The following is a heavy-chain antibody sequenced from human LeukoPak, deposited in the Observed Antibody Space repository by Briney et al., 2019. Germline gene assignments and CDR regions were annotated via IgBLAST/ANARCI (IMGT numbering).Heavy chain of an antibody. D-gene: IGHD3-3*01. J-gene: IGHJ4*02. V-gene: IGHV4-34*01. Sequence: SETLSLTCAVYGGSFSGYYWSWIRQPPGKGLEWMGEINHSVSTNYNPSLKSRVTISVDTSKNQFSLKLSSVTAADTAVYYCARGETYYDFWSGYYFPHWGQGTLVTVSS. CDR1: GGSFSGYY. CDR3: ARGETYYDFWSGYYFPH. CDR2: INHSVST.